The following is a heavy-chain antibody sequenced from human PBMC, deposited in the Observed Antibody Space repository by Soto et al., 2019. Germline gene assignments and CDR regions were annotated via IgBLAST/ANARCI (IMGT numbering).Heavy chain of an antibody. J-gene: IGHJ3*02. V-gene: IGHV2-70*01. CDR1: GFSLSTSGMC. CDR3: ARIRGGVGATEGGAFDI. CDR2: IDWGDDK. Sequence: SGPTLVNPTQTLTLTCTFSGFSLSTSGMCVSWIRQPPGKALEWLALIDWGDDKYYSTSLKTRLTISKDTSKNQVVLTMTNMDPVDTATYYCARIRGGVGATEGGAFDIWGQGTMVTVSS. D-gene: IGHD1-26*01.